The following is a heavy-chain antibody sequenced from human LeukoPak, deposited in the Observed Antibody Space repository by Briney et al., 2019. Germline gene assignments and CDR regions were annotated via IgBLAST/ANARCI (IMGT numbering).Heavy chain of an antibody. D-gene: IGHD3-10*01. CDR1: GGSFSGYY. Sequence: SETLSLTCAVYGGSFSGYYWSWIRQPPGKGLEWIGEINHSGSTNYNPSLKSRVTISVDTSKNQFSLKLSSVTAADTAVYYCARDNPRLWFGIDYWGQGTLVTVSS. CDR3: ARDNPRLWFGIDY. J-gene: IGHJ4*02. V-gene: IGHV4-34*01. CDR2: INHSGST.